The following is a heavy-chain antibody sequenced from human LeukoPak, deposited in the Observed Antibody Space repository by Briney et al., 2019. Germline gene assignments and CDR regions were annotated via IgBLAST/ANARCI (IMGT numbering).Heavy chain of an antibody. CDR2: INHSGST. CDR3: ARDHKLRYFDWLLPYFDY. CDR1: GGSFSGYY. Sequence: SETLSLTCAVYGGSFSGYYWSWIRQPPGKGLEWIGEINHSGSTNYNPSLKSRVTISVDTSKNQFSLKLSSVTAADTAVYYCARDHKLRYFDWLLPYFDYWGQGTLVTVSS. V-gene: IGHV4-34*01. D-gene: IGHD3-9*01. J-gene: IGHJ4*02.